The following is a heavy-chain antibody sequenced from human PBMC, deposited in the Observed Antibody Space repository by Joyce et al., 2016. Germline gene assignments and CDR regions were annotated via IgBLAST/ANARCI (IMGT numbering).Heavy chain of an antibody. J-gene: IGHJ4*02. CDR3: ATAQGIQLWGTHY. V-gene: IGHV3-23*01. Sequence: EVQLLESGGGLVQPGGSLRLSCAVSGFTFSNYAMSWVRQAPGKGLEWVSGISPSGFNTYYANSEKGRFSISRDNSKNTLYLQMNSRRVEDTGVYYCATAQGIQLWGTHYWGQGTLVTVSS. CDR2: ISPSGFNT. D-gene: IGHD5-18*01. CDR1: GFTFSNYA.